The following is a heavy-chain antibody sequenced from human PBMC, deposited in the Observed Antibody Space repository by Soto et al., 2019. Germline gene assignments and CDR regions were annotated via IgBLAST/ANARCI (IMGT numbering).Heavy chain of an antibody. D-gene: IGHD2-21*02. V-gene: IGHV3-30*18. Sequence: XGSLIISCRVSGFTFNNSGMHLVLQAPGKGLEWMAVISYDGSDKYYADFVKGRVIISRDNSKNTLNLEMNSLRAEDTATYYCLKDRVTGAYGHYYGMDVWGQGTTVTVSS. CDR2: ISYDGSDK. CDR3: LKDRVTGAYGHYYGMDV. CDR1: GFTFNNSG. J-gene: IGHJ6*02.